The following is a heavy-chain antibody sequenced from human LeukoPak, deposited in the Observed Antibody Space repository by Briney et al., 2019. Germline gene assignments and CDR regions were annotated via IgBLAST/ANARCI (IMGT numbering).Heavy chain of an antibody. Sequence: GGSLRLSCAASGFTFSSYAMHWVRQAPGKGREWVAVILFDGGNKYYADSVKGRFTISRDNSKNTLYLQMNSLRAEDTAVYYCARDSEGEYYPYWGQGTLVTVSS. CDR2: ILFDGGNK. J-gene: IGHJ4*02. D-gene: IGHD2/OR15-2a*01. CDR3: ARDSEGEYYPY. V-gene: IGHV3-30*04. CDR1: GFTFSSYA.